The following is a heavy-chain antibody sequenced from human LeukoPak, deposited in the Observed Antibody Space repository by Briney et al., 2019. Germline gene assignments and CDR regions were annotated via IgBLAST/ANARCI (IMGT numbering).Heavy chain of an antibody. CDR1: GFTFSSYG. D-gene: IGHD6-13*01. Sequence: PRRSLRPSCVASGFTFSSYGMQCVRHAPGKGLEWVAVIWYDGNNKYYADSVKGRFTISRDNSQNTLNLQRNSLRAEATAVYYCAKYSSSWSQYNWLDPWGQGTLVTVSS. J-gene: IGHJ5*02. CDR3: AKYSSSWSQYNWLDP. V-gene: IGHV3-33*06. CDR2: IWYDGNNK.